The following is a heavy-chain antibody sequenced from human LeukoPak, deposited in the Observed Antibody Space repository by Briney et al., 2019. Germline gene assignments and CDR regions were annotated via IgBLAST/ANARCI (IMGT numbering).Heavy chain of an antibody. CDR1: GYTFTSYA. V-gene: IGHV1-3*01. Sequence: AASVKVSCKASGYTFTSYAMHWVRQAPGQRLEWMGWINAGNGNTKYSQKFQGRVTITRDTSASTAYMELSSLRSEDTAVYYCARVKGFRDYGGKGDAFDIWGQGTMVTVSS. CDR3: ARVKGFRDYGGKGDAFDI. J-gene: IGHJ3*02. CDR2: INAGNGNT. D-gene: IGHD4-23*01.